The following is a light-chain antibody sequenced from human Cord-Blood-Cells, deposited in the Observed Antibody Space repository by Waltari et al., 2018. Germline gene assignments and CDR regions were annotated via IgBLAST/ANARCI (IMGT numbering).Light chain of an antibody. J-gene: IGKJ2*03. CDR1: QSVSSSY. CDR3: QQYGSSPRYS. V-gene: IGKV3-20*01. Sequence: EIVLTQSPGTLSLSPGERATFSCRASQSVSSSYLAWYQQKPGQAPRLLIYGASNRATGIPDRFSGSGSGTDFTLTISRLEPEDFAVYYCQQYGSSPRYSFGQGTKLEIK. CDR2: GAS.